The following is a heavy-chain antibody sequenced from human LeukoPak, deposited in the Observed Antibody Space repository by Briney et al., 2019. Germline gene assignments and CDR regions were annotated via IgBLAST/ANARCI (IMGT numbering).Heavy chain of an antibody. CDR2: INHSGST. CDR3: ARGAASNWFDP. Sequence: PSETLSLTCAVYGGSFSGYYWSWIRQPPGKGLEWIGEINHSGSTNYNPSLKSRVTISVDTSKNQFPLKLSSVTAADTAVHYCARGAASNWFDPWGQGTLVTVSS. J-gene: IGHJ5*02. CDR1: GGSFSGYY. D-gene: IGHD6-25*01. V-gene: IGHV4-34*01.